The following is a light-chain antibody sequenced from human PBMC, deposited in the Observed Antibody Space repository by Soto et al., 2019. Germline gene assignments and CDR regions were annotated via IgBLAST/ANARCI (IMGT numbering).Light chain of an antibody. J-gene: IGLJ1*01. CDR3: CSYAGSYTVV. CDR2: DVT. CDR1: RSDVSAYQY. Sequence: QSVLTQPRSVSGSLGQSVTISCTGTRSDVSAYQYVSWYQQHPGKAPKLIIYDVTERPSGVPDRFSASKSGSTASLTISGLQAEDEAAYYCCSYAGSYTVVFGTETKLTVL. V-gene: IGLV2-11*01.